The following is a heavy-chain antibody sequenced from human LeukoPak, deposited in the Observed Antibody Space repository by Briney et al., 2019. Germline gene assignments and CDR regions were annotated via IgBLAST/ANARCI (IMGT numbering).Heavy chain of an antibody. CDR2: IRYDGSNK. D-gene: IGHD3-10*01. Sequence: GGSLRLSCAASGFTFSSYGMHWVRQAPGKGLEWVAFIRYDGSNKYYADSVKGRFTISRDNSKNTLYLQMNSLRAEDTAVYYCAKFYGSGSYGTFDYWGQGTLATVSS. V-gene: IGHV3-30*02. CDR1: GFTFSSYG. CDR3: AKFYGSGSYGTFDY. J-gene: IGHJ4*02.